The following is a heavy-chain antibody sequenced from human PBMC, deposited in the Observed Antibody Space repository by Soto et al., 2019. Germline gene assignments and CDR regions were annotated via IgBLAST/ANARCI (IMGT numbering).Heavy chain of an antibody. CDR3: ARAIAVAGSTYGMDV. CDR1: GYTFTGYY. V-gene: IGHV1-2*04. D-gene: IGHD6-19*01. CDR2: INPNSGGT. Sequence: ASVKVSCKASGYTFTGYYMHWVRQAPGQGLEWMGWINPNSGGTNYAQKFQGWVTMTRDTSISTAYMELSRLRSDDTAVYYCARAIAVAGSTYGMDVWGQGTTVTVSS. J-gene: IGHJ6*02.